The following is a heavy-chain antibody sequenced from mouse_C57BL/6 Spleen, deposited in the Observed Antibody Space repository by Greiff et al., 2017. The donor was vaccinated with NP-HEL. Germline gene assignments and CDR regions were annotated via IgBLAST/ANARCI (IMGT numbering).Heavy chain of an antibody. Sequence: VQLQQSGAELVRPGASVKLSCTASGFNIKDDYMHWVKQRPEQGLEWIGWIDPENGDTEYASKFPGTATITADTSANTAYLQLSSLTSEDTAVYYWTTWGDYDYPFAYWGQGTLVTVSA. CDR3: TTWGDYDYPFAY. J-gene: IGHJ3*01. D-gene: IGHD2-4*01. CDR1: GFNIKDDY. V-gene: IGHV14-4*01. CDR2: IDPENGDT.